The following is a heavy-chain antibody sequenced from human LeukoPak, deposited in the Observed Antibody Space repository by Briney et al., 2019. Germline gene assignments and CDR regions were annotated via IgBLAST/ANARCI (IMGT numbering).Heavy chain of an antibody. CDR3: ATRAADIPTRPAYYYYYMDV. D-gene: IGHD6-6*01. Sequence: SVKVSCKASGGTFSSYAISWVRQAPGQGLEWMGGIIPIFGTANYAQKFQGRVTITADKSSSTAYMELSSLRSEDTAVYYCATRAADIPTRPAYYYYYMDVWGKGTTVTVSS. CDR1: GGTFSSYA. J-gene: IGHJ6*03. V-gene: IGHV1-69*06. CDR2: IIPIFGTA.